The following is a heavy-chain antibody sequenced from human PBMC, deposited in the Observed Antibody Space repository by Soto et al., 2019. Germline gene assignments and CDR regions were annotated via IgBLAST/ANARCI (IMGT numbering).Heavy chain of an antibody. CDR3: TTYPSYYYDSSGYYRSPFDY. V-gene: IGHV3-48*03. Sequence: GGSLRLSCAASGFTFSSYEMNWVRQAPGKGLEWVSYISSSGSTIYYADSVKGRFTTSRDNAKNALYLQMNSLRAEDTAVYYCTTYPSYYYDSSGYYRSPFDYWGQGTLVTVSS. CDR2: ISSSGSTI. CDR1: GFTFSSYE. D-gene: IGHD3-22*01. J-gene: IGHJ4*02.